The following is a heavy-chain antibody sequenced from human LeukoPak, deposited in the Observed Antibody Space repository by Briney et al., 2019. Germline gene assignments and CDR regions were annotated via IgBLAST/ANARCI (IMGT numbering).Heavy chain of an antibody. D-gene: IGHD4-23*01. V-gene: IGHV4-31*03. Sequence: PSETLSLTCTVSGGSITSGGYYWNWIRQHPGKGLEWIGYIYYNRGTYYNPPLKGRITISVVTSKNQFSLKLSSVTAADTAIYYCARGGRGDYGGSLNFDYWGQGTLVTVSS. J-gene: IGHJ4*02. CDR1: GGSITSGGYY. CDR2: IYYNRGT. CDR3: ARGGRGDYGGSLNFDY.